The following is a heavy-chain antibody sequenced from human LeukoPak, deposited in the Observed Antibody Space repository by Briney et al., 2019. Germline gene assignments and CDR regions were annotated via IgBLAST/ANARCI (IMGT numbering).Heavy chain of an antibody. CDR3: ARSRTQQLVKGPEVEFDY. V-gene: IGHV4-59*01. CDR2: IYYSGST. J-gene: IGHJ4*02. CDR1: GGSISSYY. D-gene: IGHD6-13*01. Sequence: SETLSLTCTVSGGSISSYYWSWIRQPPGKGLEWIGYIYYSGSTNYNPSLKSRVTISVDTSKNQFSLKLSSVTAADTAVYYCARSRTQQLVKGPEVEFDYWGQGTLVTVSS.